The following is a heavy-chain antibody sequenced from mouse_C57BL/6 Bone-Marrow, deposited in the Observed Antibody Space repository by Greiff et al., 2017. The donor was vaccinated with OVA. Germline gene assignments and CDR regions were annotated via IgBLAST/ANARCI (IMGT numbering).Heavy chain of an antibody. D-gene: IGHD1-1*01. CDR1: GYTFTSYG. Sequence: VQLQESGAELARPGASVKLSCKASGYTFTSYGISWVKQRTGQGLEWIGEIYPRSGNTYYNEKFKGKATLTADKSSSTTYMELRSLTSEDSAVYFCAREGTTTMDYWGQGTSVTVSS. CDR2: IYPRSGNT. J-gene: IGHJ4*01. V-gene: IGHV1-81*01. CDR3: AREGTTTMDY.